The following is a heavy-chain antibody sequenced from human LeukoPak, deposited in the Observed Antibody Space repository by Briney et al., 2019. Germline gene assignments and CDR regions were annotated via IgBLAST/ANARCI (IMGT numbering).Heavy chain of an antibody. V-gene: IGHV3-53*01. CDR3: ARELRIVDTTMLNYYYYYYMDV. J-gene: IGHJ6*03. Sequence: GGSLRLSCAASGFTVSNNYMNWARQAPGKGLEWVSGIYSGATTYYADSVKGRFTISRDNSKNTLSLQMNSLRAEDTAAYYCARELRIVDTTMLNYYYYYYMDVWGKGTTVTVSS. CDR1: GFTVSNNY. D-gene: IGHD5-18*01. CDR2: IYSGATT.